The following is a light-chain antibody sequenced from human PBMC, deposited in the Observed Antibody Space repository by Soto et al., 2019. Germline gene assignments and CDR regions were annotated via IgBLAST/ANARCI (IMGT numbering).Light chain of an antibody. CDR1: SSDVGGYAY. CDR3: RSYTSRTTPV. CDR2: EVS. Sequence: QSVLTQPASVSGSPGQTITISCTGTSSDVGGYAYVSWYQQYPGKVPKLVISEVSNWPSGVSHRFSGSRSGNTASLTISGLQAEDEADYHCRSYTSRTTPVFGGGTKVTVL. V-gene: IGLV2-14*01. J-gene: IGLJ2*01.